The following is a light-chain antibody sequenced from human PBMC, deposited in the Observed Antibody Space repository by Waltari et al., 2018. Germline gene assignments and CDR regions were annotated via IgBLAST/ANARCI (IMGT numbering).Light chain of an antibody. CDR1: QSVLYSSNNKNY. V-gene: IGKV4-1*01. CDR2: WAS. Sequence: DIVMTQSPDSLAVSLGERATINCKSSQSVLYSSNNKNYLAWYQQKPGQPTKLLIYWASTRESGVPDRFSVSGSGTDFTLTISSLQAEDVAVYYCQQYYSTPPYTFGQGTKLEIK. J-gene: IGKJ2*01. CDR3: QQYYSTPPYT.